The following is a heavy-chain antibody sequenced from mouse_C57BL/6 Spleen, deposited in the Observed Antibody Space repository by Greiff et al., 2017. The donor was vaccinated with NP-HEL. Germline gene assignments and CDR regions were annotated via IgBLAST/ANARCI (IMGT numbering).Heavy chain of an antibody. CDR2: IDPENGDT. CDR3: TTSGLRRNRFAY. CDR1: GFNIKDDY. Sequence: VQLKQSGAELVRPGASVKLSCTASGFNIKDDYMHWVKQRPEQGLEWIGWIDPENGDTEYASKFQGKATITADTSSNTAYLQLSSLTSEDTAVYYCTTSGLRRNRFAYWGQGTLVTVSA. D-gene: IGHD2-4*01. J-gene: IGHJ3*01. V-gene: IGHV14-4*01.